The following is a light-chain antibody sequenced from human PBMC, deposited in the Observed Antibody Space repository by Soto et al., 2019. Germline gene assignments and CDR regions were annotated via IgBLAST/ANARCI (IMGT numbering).Light chain of an antibody. CDR2: DAS. V-gene: IGKV3-11*01. J-gene: IGKJ1*01. CDR1: QSVNNY. Sequence: EIVLTQSPATLSLSPGERATLSFRASQSVNNYLAWYQQKPGQVPRLLIYDASNRATGIPARFSGSGSGTEFTLTISSLQSEDSAVYYCQQYNNWPPWTFGQGTKV. CDR3: QQYNNWPPWT.